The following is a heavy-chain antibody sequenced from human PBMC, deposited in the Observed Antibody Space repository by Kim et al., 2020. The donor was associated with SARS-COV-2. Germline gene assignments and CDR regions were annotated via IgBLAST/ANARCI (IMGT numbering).Heavy chain of an antibody. J-gene: IGHJ6*04. D-gene: IGHD2-21*02. CDR1: GGSISSGGYY. Sequence: SETLSLTCTVSGGSISSGGYYWSWIRQHPGKGLEWIGYIYYSGSTYYNPSLKSRVTISVDTSKNQFSLKLSSVTAADTAVYYCAREAVVVTARSYYYGMDVWGKGNTVTVSS. CDR2: IYYSGST. V-gene: IGHV4-31*03. CDR3: AREAVVVTARSYYYGMDV.